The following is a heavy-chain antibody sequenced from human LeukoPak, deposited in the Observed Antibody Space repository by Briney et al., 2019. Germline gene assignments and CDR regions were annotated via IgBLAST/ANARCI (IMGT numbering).Heavy chain of an antibody. CDR2: ISSNSITI. Sequence: GGSLRLSCAASGFSFNIYSMSWVRQAPGKGLEWISYISSNSITIFYADAVKGRFTISRDNAKNSVYLQMNSLRDEDTAVYYCARLPAPSGWFYFDPWGQGTLVTVSS. CDR1: GFSFNIYS. CDR3: ARLPAPSGWFYFDP. D-gene: IGHD6-19*01. J-gene: IGHJ5*02. V-gene: IGHV3-48*02.